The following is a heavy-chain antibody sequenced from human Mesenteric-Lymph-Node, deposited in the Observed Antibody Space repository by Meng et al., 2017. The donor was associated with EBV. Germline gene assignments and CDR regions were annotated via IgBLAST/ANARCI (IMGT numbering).Heavy chain of an antibody. J-gene: IGHJ4*02. CDR3: TRGIGDYYDGSGYSYYFDH. D-gene: IGHD3-22*01. V-gene: IGHV4-59*12. CDR2: IYHSETT. Sequence: VRVQGADPGLVKPSGTLSPPRPVPGDSISNYHWSWIRQPPGKGLEWVGEIYHSETTNYNPSLKSRDTISVDKSKNQFSLKLAPVTAADTAVYYCTRGIGDYYDGSGYSYYFDHWGQGTLVTVSS. CDR1: GDSISNYH.